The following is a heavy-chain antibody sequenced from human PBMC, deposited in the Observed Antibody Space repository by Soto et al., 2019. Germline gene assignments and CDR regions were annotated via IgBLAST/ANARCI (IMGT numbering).Heavy chain of an antibody. Sequence: PSETLSLTCTVSGGSVSSGSYYWSWIRQPPGKGLEWIGYIYYSGSTNYNPSLKSRVTISVDTSKNQFSLKLSSVTAADTAVYYCARSPHDIGYCSSTSCYRFFGPPDYWGQGTLVTVSS. CDR1: GGSVSSGSYY. CDR3: ARSPHDIGYCSSTSCYRFFGPPDY. CDR2: IYYSGST. V-gene: IGHV4-61*01. D-gene: IGHD2-2*01. J-gene: IGHJ4*02.